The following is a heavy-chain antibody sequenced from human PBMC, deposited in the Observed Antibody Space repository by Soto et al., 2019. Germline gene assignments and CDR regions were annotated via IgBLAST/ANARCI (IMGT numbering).Heavy chain of an antibody. CDR1: GYTFTTYG. Sequence: QVQLVQSGAEVKKPGASVKVSCKASGYTFTTYGINWVRQAPGHGLAWMGWISAYNGNTNYAQKLQGRVTMTTDTSTSTAYMELRSMRSDDKAVYYCARVWVGTTFAYYYGMDVWGQGTTVTVSS. J-gene: IGHJ6*02. V-gene: IGHV1-18*01. CDR3: ARVWVGTTFAYYYGMDV. CDR2: ISAYNGNT. D-gene: IGHD1-1*01.